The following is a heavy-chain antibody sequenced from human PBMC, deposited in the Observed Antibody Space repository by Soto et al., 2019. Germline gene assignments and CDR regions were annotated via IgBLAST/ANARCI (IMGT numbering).Heavy chain of an antibody. D-gene: IGHD3-10*01. Sequence: SETLSLTCTVSGGSVSSGSYCWSWIRQPPGKGLECIGYICYSGSTYHNPSLKSRVTISIDTSKNQFSLKLRSVTAADTAVYYCARGPKLFYGSGSYYKGARPGHRYNWFDPWGQGTLVTVSS. CDR3: ARGPKLFYGSGSYYKGARPGHRYNWFDP. V-gene: IGHV4-61*01. J-gene: IGHJ5*02. CDR1: GGSVSSGSYC. CDR2: ICYSGST.